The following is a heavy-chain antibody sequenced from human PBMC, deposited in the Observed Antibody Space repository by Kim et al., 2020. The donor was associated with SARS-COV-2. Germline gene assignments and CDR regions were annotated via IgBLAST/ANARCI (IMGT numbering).Heavy chain of an antibody. CDR2: FDPEDGET. CDR1: GYTLTELS. CDR3: ATATYYFESSGYRYVMDV. Sequence: ASVKVSCKVSGYTLTELSMHWVRQAPGKGLEWMGGFDPEDGETIYAQKFQGRVTMTEDTSTDTAYMELSSLRSEDTAVYYCATATYYFESSGYRYVMDVWGQGTTVTVSS. D-gene: IGHD3-22*01. J-gene: IGHJ6*02. V-gene: IGHV1-24*01.